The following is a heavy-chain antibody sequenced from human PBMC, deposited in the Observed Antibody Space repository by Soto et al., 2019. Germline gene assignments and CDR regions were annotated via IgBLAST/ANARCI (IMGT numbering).Heavy chain of an antibody. V-gene: IGHV3-23*01. CDR2: ISGSGGST. CDR1: GFTFSSYA. Sequence: GGSLRLSCAASGFTFSSYAMSWVRQAPGKGLEWVSAISGSGGSTYYADSVKGRFTISRDNSKNTLYLQMNSLRAEDTAVYYCAKDIGGYDWGVDYYGMDVRGQGTTVTVSS. CDR3: AKDIGGYDWGVDYYGMDV. D-gene: IGHD5-12*01. J-gene: IGHJ6*02.